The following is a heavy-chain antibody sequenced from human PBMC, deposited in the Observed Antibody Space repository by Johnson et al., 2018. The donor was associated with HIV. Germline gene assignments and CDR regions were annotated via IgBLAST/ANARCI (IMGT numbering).Heavy chain of an antibody. CDR3: ARDRGGPMRWDAFDI. CDR1: GFTFSSYA. Sequence: EVQLVESGGGVVQPGRSLRLSCAASGFTFSSYAMHWVRQAPGKGLEYVSAIRSNGGSTYYANSVKGRFTISRDNSKNTLYLQMGSLGAEDMAVYYCARDRGGPMRWDAFDIWGQGTMVTVSS. CDR2: IRSNGGST. D-gene: IGHD5-24*01. V-gene: IGHV3-64*01. J-gene: IGHJ3*02.